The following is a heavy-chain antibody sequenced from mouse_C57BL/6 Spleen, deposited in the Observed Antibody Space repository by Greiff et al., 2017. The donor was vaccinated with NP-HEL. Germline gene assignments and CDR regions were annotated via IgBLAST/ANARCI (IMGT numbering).Heavy chain of an antibody. D-gene: IGHD2-3*01. CDR2: IYPGDGDT. Sequence: VQLQQSGPELVKPGASVKISCKASGYAFSSSWMNWVKQRPGKGLEWIGRIYPGDGDTNYNGKFKGKATLTADKSSSTAYMQLSSLTSEDSAVYFCASYDGYDGYFDYWGQGTTLTVSS. CDR1: GYAFSSSW. J-gene: IGHJ2*01. V-gene: IGHV1-82*01. CDR3: ASYDGYDGYFDY.